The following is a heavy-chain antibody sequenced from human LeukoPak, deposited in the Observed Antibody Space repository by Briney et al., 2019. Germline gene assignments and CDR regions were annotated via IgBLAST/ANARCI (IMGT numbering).Heavy chain of an antibody. V-gene: IGHV4-34*01. CDR1: GGSFSGFY. CDR3: ARLTGLLWFGETPSSRSGFDP. Sequence: SETLSLTCAVYGGSFSGFYWNWIRQPPGKGLEWIGEIKHSGSTNYNPSLKSRVTISVDTSKNQFSLKLSSVTAADTAVYYCARLTGLLWFGETPSSRSGFDPWGQGTLVTVSS. D-gene: IGHD3-10*01. J-gene: IGHJ5*02. CDR2: IKHSGST.